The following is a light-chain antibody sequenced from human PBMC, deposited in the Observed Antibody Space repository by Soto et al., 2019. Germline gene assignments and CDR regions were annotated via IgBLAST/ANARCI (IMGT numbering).Light chain of an antibody. CDR1: QGISSY. V-gene: IGKV1-8*01. CDR3: QQYYSYPQT. Sequence: AIRMTQSPSSLYASTGDRVTITCRASQGISSYLAWYQQKPGKAPKLLIYAAYTLQSGVTSRFSGSGSGTDFTLTISCLQSEDFATYYCQQYYSYPQTFGQGTKVDIK. J-gene: IGKJ1*01. CDR2: AAY.